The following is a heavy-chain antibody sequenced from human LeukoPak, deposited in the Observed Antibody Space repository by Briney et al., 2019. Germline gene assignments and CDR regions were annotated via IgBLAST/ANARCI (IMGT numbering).Heavy chain of an antibody. CDR1: GGSISSYY. V-gene: IGHV4-4*07. Sequence: SETLSLTCTVSGGSISSYYWSWIRQPAGKGLEWIGRIYTSGSNNYNPSLKSRVTMSVDTSKNQFSLKLSSVTAADTAVYYCARDPAGYSSGWSSDYWGQGTLVTVSS. D-gene: IGHD6-19*01. J-gene: IGHJ4*02. CDR3: ARDPAGYSSGWSSDY. CDR2: IYTSGSN.